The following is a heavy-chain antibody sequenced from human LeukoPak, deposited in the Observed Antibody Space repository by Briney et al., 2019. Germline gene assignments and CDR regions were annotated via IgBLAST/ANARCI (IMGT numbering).Heavy chain of an antibody. CDR2: LYASGTT. CDR3: ARGGELLRPADY. Sequence: GGSLRLSCAASGFGVSVNYMSWVRQAPGKGLEWVSVLYASGTTKYADSVKGRFTISRDNAKNSLYLQMNNLRAEDTAVYYCARGGELLRPADYWGQGTLVTVSS. CDR1: GFGVSVNY. J-gene: IGHJ4*02. V-gene: IGHV3-66*01. D-gene: IGHD1-26*01.